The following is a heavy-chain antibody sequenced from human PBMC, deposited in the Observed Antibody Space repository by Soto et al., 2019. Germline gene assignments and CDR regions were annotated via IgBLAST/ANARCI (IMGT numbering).Heavy chain of an antibody. D-gene: IGHD3-16*02. V-gene: IGHV4-34*01. Sequence: QVQLQQWGAGLLKPSETLSLTCAVYGGSFSGYYWSWIRQPPGKGLEWIGEINHSGSTHYNPSLRRRVSRSLDTSKSQFSLKLRSVTAADTAVYYCARNHYEYMGGRYRPYYFDYWGLGTLVTVSS. CDR1: GGSFSGYY. J-gene: IGHJ4*02. CDR2: INHSGST. CDR3: ARNHYEYMGGRYRPYYFDY.